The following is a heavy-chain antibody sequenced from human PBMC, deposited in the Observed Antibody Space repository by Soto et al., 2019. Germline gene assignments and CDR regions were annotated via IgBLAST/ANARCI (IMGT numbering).Heavy chain of an antibody. CDR1: GYTFTSYD. CDR2: MNPNSGNT. Sequence: ASVKVSCKASGYTFTSYDINWVRQATGQGLEWMGWMNPNSGNTGYAQKFQGRVTMTRNTSISTAYMELSSLRSEDTAVYYCARGGAIFGVVIILDYYYGMDVWGQGTTVTVSS. D-gene: IGHD3-3*01. CDR3: ARGGAIFGVVIILDYYYGMDV. V-gene: IGHV1-8*01. J-gene: IGHJ6*02.